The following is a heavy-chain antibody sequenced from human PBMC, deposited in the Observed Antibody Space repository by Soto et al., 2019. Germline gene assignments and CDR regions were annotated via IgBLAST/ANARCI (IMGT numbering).Heavy chain of an antibody. CDR1: GFTFSDYA. V-gene: IGHV3-30*03. Sequence: VQLVESGGGVVQPGRSLRLSCAASGFTFSDYAMHWVRQAPGKGLEWVAVVSHDGRNTHYADSVKGRFTISRDSSTNSVSLEMTSLRAEDTAVEYCARGGRQWLVTADFNYWGQGALVTVSS. CDR2: VSHDGRNT. CDR3: ARGGRQWLVTADFNY. D-gene: IGHD6-19*01. J-gene: IGHJ4*02.